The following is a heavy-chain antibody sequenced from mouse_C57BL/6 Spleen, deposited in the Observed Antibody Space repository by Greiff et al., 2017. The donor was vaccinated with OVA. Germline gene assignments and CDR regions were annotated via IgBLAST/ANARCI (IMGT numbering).Heavy chain of an antibody. Sequence: QVQLQQSGPELVKPGASVKISCKASGYAFSSSWMNWVKQRPGKGLEWIGRIYPGDGDTNYNGKFKGKATLTADKSSSTAYMQLSSLTSEDSAVYFCARQDYYSNFPFAYWGQGTLVTVSA. D-gene: IGHD2-5*01. CDR3: ARQDYYSNFPFAY. J-gene: IGHJ3*01. CDR2: IYPGDGDT. V-gene: IGHV1-82*01. CDR1: GYAFSSSW.